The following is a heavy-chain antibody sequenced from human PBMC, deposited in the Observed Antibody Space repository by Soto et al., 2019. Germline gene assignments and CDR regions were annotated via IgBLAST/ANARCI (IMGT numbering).Heavy chain of an antibody. CDR3: SSQRRTGGTNYFDP. D-gene: IGHD1-7*01. J-gene: IGHJ5*02. CDR2: FLSRGRS. V-gene: IGHV4-39*01. CDR1: GDSISSSDFF. Sequence: SETLSLTCSVCGDSISSSDFFWAWIRQLPGKGLVWIGSFLSRGRSFYNRSLKSGVTISADSSMNQFSLTLTSVAAADTAVYYCSSQRRTGGTNYFDPWGQGTLVTVSS.